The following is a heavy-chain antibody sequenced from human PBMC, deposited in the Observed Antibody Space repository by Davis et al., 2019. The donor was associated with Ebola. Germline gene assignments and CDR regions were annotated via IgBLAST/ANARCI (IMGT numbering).Heavy chain of an antibody. J-gene: IGHJ4*02. Sequence: HTGGSLRLSCAASGFTFSTYWMHWVRQVPGKGLVWVSRTNTDGGSTAYADSVKGRFTISRDNAKNTLYLQMNSLRVEDTAVYYCARQYDYSSVEFDSWGQGTLVTVSS. CDR1: GFTFSTYW. CDR2: TNTDGGST. V-gene: IGHV3-74*01. D-gene: IGHD4-11*01. CDR3: ARQYDYSSVEFDS.